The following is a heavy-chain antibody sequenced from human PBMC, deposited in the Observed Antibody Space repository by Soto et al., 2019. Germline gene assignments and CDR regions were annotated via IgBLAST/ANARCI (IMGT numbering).Heavy chain of an antibody. CDR1: GYTFTNYY. J-gene: IGHJ4*01. D-gene: IGHD4-17*01. CDR2: INPSSDST. Sequence: QVQLVQSGAEVKKPGASVKVSCKASGYTFTNYYIHWVRQAPGQGLEWMGIINPSSDSTTYAKKFQGRVTMTRDTSTSTVYIELSSLRSEDTAVYYCARGRVTTVTTWWYFDYWGQGALVTVSS. CDR3: ARGRVTTVTTWWYFDY. V-gene: IGHV1-46*01.